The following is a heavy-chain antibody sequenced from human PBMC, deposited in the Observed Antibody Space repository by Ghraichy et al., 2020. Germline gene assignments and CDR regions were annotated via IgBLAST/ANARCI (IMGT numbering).Heavy chain of an antibody. V-gene: IGHV3-23*01. Sequence: GESLNISCAASGFSFSNYAMTWVRQAPGKGLEWVSAISGSGGSTYYPESVSGRFTISRDNPKNTLFLQMNSLRVEDTAVYFCAKGIAAGTTTISYYYNGMDVWGQGTTVTVFS. CDR1: GFSFSNYA. D-gene: IGHD6-13*01. CDR3: AKGIAAGTTTISYYYNGMDV. CDR2: ISGSGGST. J-gene: IGHJ6*02.